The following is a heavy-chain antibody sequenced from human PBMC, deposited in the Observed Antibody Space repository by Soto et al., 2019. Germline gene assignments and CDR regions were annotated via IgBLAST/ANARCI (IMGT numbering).Heavy chain of an antibody. CDR3: ARWIRGTVDY. CDR1: AFTFSNYY. D-gene: IGHD3-10*01. J-gene: IGHJ4*02. V-gene: IGHV3-7*01. CDR2: IKEDGSDK. Sequence: PGGSLRLSCAASAFTFSNYYMGWVRQAPGKGLEWLANIKEDGSDKYYVDSVKGRFTISRDNAKSSLYLQMNSLRAEDTAVYYCARWIRGTVDYWGQGTLVTVSS.